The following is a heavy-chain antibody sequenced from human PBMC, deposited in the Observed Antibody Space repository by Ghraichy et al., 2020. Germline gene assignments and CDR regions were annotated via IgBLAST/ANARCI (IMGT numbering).Heavy chain of an antibody. CDR2: IYTSGST. D-gene: IGHD5-18*01. CDR1: GGSISSYY. CDR3: ARHGYSYGYSRLPPRDYGPIDY. J-gene: IGHJ4*02. Sequence: SQTLSLTCTVSGGSISSYYWSWIRQPPGKGLEWIGYIYTSGSTNYNPSLKSRVTISVDTSKNQFSLKLSSVTAADTAVYYCARHGYSYGYSRLPPRDYGPIDYWGQGTLVTVSS. V-gene: IGHV4-4*09.